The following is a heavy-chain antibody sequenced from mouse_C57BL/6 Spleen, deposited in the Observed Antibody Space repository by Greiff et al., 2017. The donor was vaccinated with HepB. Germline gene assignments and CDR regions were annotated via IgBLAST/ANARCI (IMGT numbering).Heavy chain of an antibody. CDR2: ISYSGST. D-gene: IGHD1-1*01. Sequence: EVQLVESGPGMVKPSQSLSLTCTVTGYSITSGYDWHWIRHFPGNKLEWMGYISYSGSTNYNPSLKSRISITHDTSKNHFFLKLNSVTTEDTATYYCARADYGSSSGAMDYWGQGTSVTVSS. CDR3: ARADYGSSSGAMDY. CDR1: GYSITSGYD. V-gene: IGHV3-1*01. J-gene: IGHJ4*01.